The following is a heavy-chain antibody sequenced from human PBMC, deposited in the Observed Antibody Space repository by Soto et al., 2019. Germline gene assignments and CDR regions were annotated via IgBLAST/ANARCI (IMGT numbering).Heavy chain of an antibody. D-gene: IGHD3-10*01. CDR1: GASISSTYW. V-gene: IGHV4-4*02. CDR3: ARRGGEYYFDS. Sequence: PSETLSLTCVVSGASISSTYWWSWVRQPPGKGLEWIGEIYHTGSTKYNPSLKSRVTISIDKSNNEFSLRLSSVTAADTAVYYCARRGGEYYFDSWGQGTLVTVSS. CDR2: IYHTGST. J-gene: IGHJ4*02.